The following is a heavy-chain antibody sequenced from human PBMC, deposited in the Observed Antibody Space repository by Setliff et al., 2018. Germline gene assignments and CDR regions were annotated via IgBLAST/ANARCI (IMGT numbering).Heavy chain of an antibody. CDR3: ARGRQQLVPTSY. D-gene: IGHD6-13*01. J-gene: IGHJ4*02. V-gene: IGHV3-21*01. CDR2: ISSCGRFK. Sequence: PGGSLRLSCAASGFIFKRFAMTWVRQAPGKGLEWIASISSCGRFKYYADSVKGRFTISRDNAKNSLYLQMNSLRAEDTAVYYCARGRQQLVPTSYWGQGTLVTVSS. CDR1: GFIFKRFA.